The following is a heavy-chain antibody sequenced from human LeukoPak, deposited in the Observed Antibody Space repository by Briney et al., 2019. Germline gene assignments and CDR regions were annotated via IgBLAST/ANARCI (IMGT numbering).Heavy chain of an antibody. D-gene: IGHD6-6*01. CDR1: GFTFSSYG. J-gene: IGHJ4*02. CDR3: AKSASSSELDY. V-gene: IGHV3-30*18. Sequence: GGSLRLSCAASGFTFSSYGMHWVRQAPGKGLEWVAVISYDGSNKYYADSVKGRFTISRDNSKNTLYLQMNSLRAEDTAVCYCAKSASSSELDYWGQGTLVTVSS. CDR2: ISYDGSNK.